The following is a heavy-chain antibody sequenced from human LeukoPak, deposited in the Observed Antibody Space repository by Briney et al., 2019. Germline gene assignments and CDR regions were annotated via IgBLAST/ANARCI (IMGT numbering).Heavy chain of an antibody. V-gene: IGHV3-48*04. CDR2: SSSSSSTI. D-gene: IGHD5/OR15-5a*01. Sequence: GGSLRLSCAASRFTFSSYSMDWVRQAPGKGLEWVSYSSSSSSTIYYADSVKGRFTISRDNAKNSLYLQMNSLRAEDTAVYYCGKGPGYSVYDNLPHHWGQGNLVTVSS. CDR1: RFTFSSYS. J-gene: IGHJ1*01. CDR3: GKGPGYSVYDNLPHH.